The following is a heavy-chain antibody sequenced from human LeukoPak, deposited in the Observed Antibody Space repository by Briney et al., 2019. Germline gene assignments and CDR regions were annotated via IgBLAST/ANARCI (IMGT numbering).Heavy chain of an antibody. CDR3: ARGRPGYSNSPHRSAFDI. J-gene: IGHJ3*02. Sequence: GGSLRLSCAASGFTFSSYWMRWVRQAPGKGLEWVAVISYDGSNKYYADSVKGRFTISRDNSKNTLYLQMNSLRAEDTAVYYCARGRPGYSNSPHRSAFDIWGQGTMVTVSS. D-gene: IGHD6-13*01. CDR1: GFTFSSYW. V-gene: IGHV3-30-3*01. CDR2: ISYDGSNK.